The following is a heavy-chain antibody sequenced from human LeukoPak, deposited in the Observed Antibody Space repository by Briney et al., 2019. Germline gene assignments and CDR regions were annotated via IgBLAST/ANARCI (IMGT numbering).Heavy chain of an antibody. CDR1: GVTFSDYA. V-gene: IGHV3-23*01. Sequence: GGSLTLSCEASGVTFSDYAMNWVRLAPGTGLQWVSSISGSGGSTYYADSVKGRFSISRDNSKNTLSLQMNSLRAEDTALYYCVKGGQRYDFWRFDYWGQGTVVTVSS. CDR2: ISGSGGST. CDR3: VKGGQRYDFWRFDY. D-gene: IGHD3-3*01. J-gene: IGHJ4*02.